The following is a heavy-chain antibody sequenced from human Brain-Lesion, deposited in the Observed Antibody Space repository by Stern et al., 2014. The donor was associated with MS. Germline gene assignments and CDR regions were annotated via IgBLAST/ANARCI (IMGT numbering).Heavy chain of an antibody. CDR3: AGEEDIRYCSGGSCTGNWFDP. J-gene: IGHJ5*02. CDR1: GGSVSSTSYA. CDR2: IYYSGNT. D-gene: IGHD2-15*01. V-gene: IGHV4-39*01. Sequence: QVQLQESGPGLVKPSETLSLTCTVAGGSVSSTSYAWAWIRQPPGKGLEWIGTIYYSGNTYYSPSLKSRLTISLDKSNNLFSLQLRSVTAADTAVYYCAGEEDIRYCSGGSCTGNWFDPWGQGTLVTVSS.